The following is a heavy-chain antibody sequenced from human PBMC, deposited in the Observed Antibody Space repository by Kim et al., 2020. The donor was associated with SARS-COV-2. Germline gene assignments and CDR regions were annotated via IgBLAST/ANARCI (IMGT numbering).Heavy chain of an antibody. CDR2: IPSSGGPT. Sequence: GGSLRLSCAASEFTFSTYAVSWVRQAPGKGLEWVSAIPSSGGPTYYADSVRGRFTISRDNSMNTLSLQMNSLRADDTAVYYCAKLMTTSSYSAMDVWGQGTTVTVSS. CDR3: AKLMTTSSYSAMDV. CDR1: EFTFSTYA. J-gene: IGHJ6*02. D-gene: IGHD2-2*01. V-gene: IGHV3-23*01.